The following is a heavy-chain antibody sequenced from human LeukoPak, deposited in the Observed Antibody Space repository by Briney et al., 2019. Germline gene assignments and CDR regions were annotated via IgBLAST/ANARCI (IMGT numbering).Heavy chain of an antibody. CDR2: VYYSGST. Sequence: SETLSLTCTVSGGSISSYYWSWIRQPPGKGLEWIGYVYYSGSTNYNPSLKSRVTMSVDTSKNQFSLTLSTVTAADTAVYYCARCMRSIGSSGYYLDYWGQGTLVTVSS. V-gene: IGHV4-59*01. CDR3: ARCMRSIGSSGYYLDY. CDR1: GGSISSYY. J-gene: IGHJ4*02. D-gene: IGHD3-22*01.